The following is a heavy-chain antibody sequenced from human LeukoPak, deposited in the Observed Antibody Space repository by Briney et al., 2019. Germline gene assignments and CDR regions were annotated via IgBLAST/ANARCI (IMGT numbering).Heavy chain of an antibody. D-gene: IGHD2-2*01. J-gene: IGHJ4*02. CDR3: ALVPFSPGYCSSTSCPTPGGDWDY. Sequence: ASVKVSCKASGGTFSGYAISWVRQAPGQGLEWMGGIIPIFGTANYAQKFQGRVTITTDESTSTAYMELSSLRSEDTAVYYCALVPFSPGYCSSTSCPTPGGDWDYWGQGTLVTVSS. V-gene: IGHV1-69*05. CDR2: IIPIFGTA. CDR1: GGTFSGYA.